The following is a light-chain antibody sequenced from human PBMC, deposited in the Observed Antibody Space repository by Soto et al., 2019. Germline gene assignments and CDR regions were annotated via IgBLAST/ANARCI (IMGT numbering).Light chain of an antibody. CDR3: QQSYSTPQT. Sequence: DIQMHQSPSSLSASVGDRVTITCRASQSISSYLNWYQQKPGKAPKLRIYAASSLQSGVPSRFSGSGSGTDFTLTIRSLQPEDFATYYCQQSYSTPQTFGQGNKLEIK. J-gene: IGKJ2*01. CDR2: AAS. V-gene: IGKV1-39*01. CDR1: QSISSY.